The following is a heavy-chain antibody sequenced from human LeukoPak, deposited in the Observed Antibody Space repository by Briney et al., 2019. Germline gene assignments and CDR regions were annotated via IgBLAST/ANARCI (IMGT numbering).Heavy chain of an antibody. CDR2: ISTDGSST. J-gene: IGHJ4*02. CDR3: ARDSLTYSGLEPFDY. CDR1: GFTFSSYW. Sequence: PGGSLRLSCAASGFTFSSYWMHWVRQAPGKGLVWVSRISTDGSSTSYADSVKGRFTISRDNAKNTLYLQMNSLRAEDTAVYYCARDSLTYSGLEPFDYWGQGTLVTVSS. D-gene: IGHD5-12*01. V-gene: IGHV3-74*01.